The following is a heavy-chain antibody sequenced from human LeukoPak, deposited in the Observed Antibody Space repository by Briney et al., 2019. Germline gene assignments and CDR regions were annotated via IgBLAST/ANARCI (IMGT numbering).Heavy chain of an antibody. V-gene: IGHV1-69*13. J-gene: IGHJ6*02. CDR1: GGTFSSYA. CDR3: ARDIVSSGYYYYYGMDV. CDR2: ITPIFGTA. D-gene: IGHD3-22*01. Sequence: SVKVSCKASGGTFSSYAISWVRQAPGQGLEWMGGITPIFGTANYAQKFQGRVTITADESTSTAYMELSSLRSEDTAVYYCARDIVSSGYYYYYGMDVWGQGTTVTVSS.